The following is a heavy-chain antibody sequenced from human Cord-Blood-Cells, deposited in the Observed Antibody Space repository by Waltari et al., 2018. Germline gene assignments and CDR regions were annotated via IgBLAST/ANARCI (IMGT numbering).Heavy chain of an antibody. D-gene: IGHD3-9*01. J-gene: IGHJ4*02. CDR3: ARGLRGLRYFDWLLPEYYFDY. Sequence: QVQLQQWGAGLLKPSETLSLTCAVYGGSFSGYYWSRIRPPPGKGLVWIGEINHSGSTNYNPSLKSRVTISVDTSKNQFSLKLSSVTAADTAVYYCARGLRGLRYFDWLLPEYYFDYWGQGTLVTVSS. CDR1: GGSFSGYY. CDR2: INHSGST. V-gene: IGHV4-34*01.